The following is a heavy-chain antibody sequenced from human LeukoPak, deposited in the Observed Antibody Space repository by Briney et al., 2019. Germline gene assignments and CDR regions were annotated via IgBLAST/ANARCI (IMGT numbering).Heavy chain of an antibody. Sequence: PGGSLRLSCAASGFTFDDYAMHWVRQAPGKGLEWVSLISWDGGSTYYADSVKGRFTISRDNSKNSLYLQMNSLRAEDTALYYCAKVSRGYSYGHFDYWGQGTLVTVSS. CDR1: GFTFDDYA. J-gene: IGHJ4*02. CDR2: ISWDGGST. CDR3: AKVSRGYSYGHFDY. V-gene: IGHV3-43D*03. D-gene: IGHD5-18*01.